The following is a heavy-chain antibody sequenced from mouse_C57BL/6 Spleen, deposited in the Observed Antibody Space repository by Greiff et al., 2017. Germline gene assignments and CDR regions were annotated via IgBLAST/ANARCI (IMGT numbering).Heavy chain of an antibody. D-gene: IGHD2-1*01. CDR2: ISNKANGYTT. V-gene: IGHV7-3*01. Sequence: EVHLLQSGAGLVQPGGSLSLSCAASGFTFTDYYMSWVRQPPGQALEWLGFISNKANGYTTEYSDSVKGRFTISRDKSQSILYLQMNALRAEDSATYYCARYTHYGNCGWFAYWGQGTLVTVSA. CDR3: ARYTHYGNCGWFAY. J-gene: IGHJ3*01. CDR1: GFTFTDYY.